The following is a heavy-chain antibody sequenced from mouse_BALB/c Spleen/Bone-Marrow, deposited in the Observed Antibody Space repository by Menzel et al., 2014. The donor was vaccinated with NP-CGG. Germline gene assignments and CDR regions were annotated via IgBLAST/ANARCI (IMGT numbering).Heavy chain of an antibody. V-gene: IGHV1S81*02. CDR2: INPSNGGT. Sequence: LMESGAELVKPGASVKLSCKASGYTFTSYYMYWVKQRPGQGLEWIGEINPSNGGTNFNEKFKSKATLTVDKSSSTAYMQLSSLTSEDSAVYYCTRREYYRYDRAMDYWGQGTSVTVSS. CDR1: GYTFTSYY. J-gene: IGHJ4*01. D-gene: IGHD2-14*01. CDR3: TRREYYRYDRAMDY.